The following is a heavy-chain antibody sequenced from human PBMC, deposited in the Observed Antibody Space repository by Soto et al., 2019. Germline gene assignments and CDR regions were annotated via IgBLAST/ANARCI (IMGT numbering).Heavy chain of an antibody. CDR2: FSAYNGNT. Sequence: ASVKVSCKASGYTFASYAISWVRQAPGQGLEWMGWFSAYNGNTNYAQKLQGRVTLTTDTSTSTAYMEMNSLTAEDTAIFFFAKDAPMRNGWFYFASWGQGTLVPVSS. J-gene: IGHJ4*02. CDR1: GYTFASYA. CDR3: AKDAPMRNGWFYFAS. V-gene: IGHV1-18*01. D-gene: IGHD6-19*01.